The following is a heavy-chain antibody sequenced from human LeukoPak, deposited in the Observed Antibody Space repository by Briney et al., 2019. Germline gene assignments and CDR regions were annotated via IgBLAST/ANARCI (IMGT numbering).Heavy chain of an antibody. Sequence: GGSLRLSCAASGFTFSSYGMHWGRQAPGKWLEWVAFIRYDGSNKYYADSVKGRFTISRDNSKNTLYLQMNSLRAEDTAVYYCAKDGYYYGSGSYSFNFDYWGQGTLVTVSS. J-gene: IGHJ4*02. D-gene: IGHD3-10*01. CDR1: GFTFSSYG. V-gene: IGHV3-30*02. CDR2: IRYDGSNK. CDR3: AKDGYYYGSGSYSFNFDY.